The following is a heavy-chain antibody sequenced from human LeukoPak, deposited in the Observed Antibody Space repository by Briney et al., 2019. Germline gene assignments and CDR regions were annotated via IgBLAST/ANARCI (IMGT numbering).Heavy chain of an antibody. CDR2: ISSSSRYT. Sequence: PGGSLRLSCAASGFSLRDYSMDWVRQAPGKGLEWVSSISSSSRYTFYVDSVKGRFTISRDNAKNSLYLQMNSLRVEDTAVYYCAKRTKAGIAVAGTMDYWGRGTLVTASS. J-gene: IGHJ4*02. CDR3: AKRTKAGIAVAGTMDY. D-gene: IGHD6-19*01. CDR1: GFSLRDYS. V-gene: IGHV3-21*01.